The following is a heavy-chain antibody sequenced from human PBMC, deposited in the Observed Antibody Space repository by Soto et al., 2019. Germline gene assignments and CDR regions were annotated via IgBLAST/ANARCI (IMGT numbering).Heavy chain of an antibody. CDR3: ARDDLYCSGGSCYSNTDY. J-gene: IGHJ4*02. V-gene: IGHV3-33*01. Sequence: GGSLRLSCAASGFTFSSYGMHWVRQAPGKGLEWVAVIWYDGSNKYYADSVKGRFTISRDNSKNTRYLQMNSLRAEDTAVYYCARDDLYCSGGSCYSNTDYWGQGTLVTVSS. CDR1: GFTFSSYG. CDR2: IWYDGSNK. D-gene: IGHD2-15*01.